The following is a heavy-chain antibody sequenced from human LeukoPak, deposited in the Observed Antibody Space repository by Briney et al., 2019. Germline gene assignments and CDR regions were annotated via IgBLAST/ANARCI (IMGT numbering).Heavy chain of an antibody. D-gene: IGHD6-19*01. CDR3: ARESVGGNQDYYYYGMDV. CDR2: TYYRSKWYN. Sequence: SQTLSLTFAISGDSVSIVSAAWNWIRQSPSRGLEWLGRTYYRSKWYNDYAVSVKSRITINPDTSKNQFSLQLNSVTPEDTAVYYCARESVGGNQDYYYYGMDVWGQGTTVTVSS. J-gene: IGHJ6*02. V-gene: IGHV6-1*01. CDR1: GDSVSIVSAA.